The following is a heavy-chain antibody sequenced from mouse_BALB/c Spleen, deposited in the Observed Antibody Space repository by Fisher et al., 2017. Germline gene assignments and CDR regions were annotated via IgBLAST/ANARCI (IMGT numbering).Heavy chain of an antibody. Sequence: KFKGKATLTVDKSSSTAYMELLSLTSEDSAVYYCARGGIYGNYEVDYWGQGTSVTVSS. CDR3: ARGGIYGNYEVDY. J-gene: IGHJ4*01. D-gene: IGHD2-1*01. V-gene: IGHV1-26*01.